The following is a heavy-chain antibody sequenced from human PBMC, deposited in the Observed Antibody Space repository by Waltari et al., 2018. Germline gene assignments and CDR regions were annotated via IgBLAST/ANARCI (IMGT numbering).Heavy chain of an antibody. CDR1: GMTFSNYW. Sequence: EVQLVESGGGSVQPGGSLRLSCAASGMTFSNYWMNWVRQAPGKGLEWVGNIKQDGREKNYVDSVEGRFSISRDNAQNSLYLQMNSLRAEDTAIYYCVTGLTTVTAKDYFDHWGQGALVTVSS. J-gene: IGHJ4*02. D-gene: IGHD4-17*01. CDR3: VTGLTTVTAKDYFDH. CDR2: IKQDGREK. V-gene: IGHV3-7*01.